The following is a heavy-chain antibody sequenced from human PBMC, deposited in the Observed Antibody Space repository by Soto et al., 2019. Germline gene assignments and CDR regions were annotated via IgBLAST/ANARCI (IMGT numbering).Heavy chain of an antibody. CDR1: GFTFTSYG. CDR2: IWYDGSNK. V-gene: IGHV3-33*01. CDR3: ARDRRFLEWLDY. Sequence: QMHLVESGGGVVQPGRSLTLSCVASGFTFTSYGIHWVRQAPGKGLEGVAVIWYDGSNKYYGDSVKGRFSISRDNSKNTVYLQVNSLRAEDTAVYYCARDRRFLEWLDYWGQGTLVSVSS. D-gene: IGHD3-3*01. J-gene: IGHJ4*02.